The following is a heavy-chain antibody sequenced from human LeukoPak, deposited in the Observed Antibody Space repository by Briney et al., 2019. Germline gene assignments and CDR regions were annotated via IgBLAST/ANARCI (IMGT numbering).Heavy chain of an antibody. CDR2: ISGDGTAR. CDR1: GFTSSSYW. Sequence: GGTLRLSCAASGFTSSSYWMHWVRQVPGKGLVWVSRISGDGTARNYADSVKGRFTISRDDAKNTVDLQMNSLRGEDTAVYYCVRGRGSYGWFDPWGQGTLVTVSS. J-gene: IGHJ5*02. CDR3: VRGRGSYGWFDP. V-gene: IGHV3-74*01. D-gene: IGHD3-10*01.